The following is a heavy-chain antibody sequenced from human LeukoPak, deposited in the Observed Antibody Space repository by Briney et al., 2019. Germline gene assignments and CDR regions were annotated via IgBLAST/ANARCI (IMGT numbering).Heavy chain of an antibody. CDR1: GFTFSSYW. CDR2: INSDGSST. V-gene: IGHV3-74*01. D-gene: IGHD4-17*01. Sequence: GGSLRLSCAASGFTFSSYWMHWVRQAPGKGLVWVSRINSDGSSTSYADSVKGRFTISRDNAKNTLYLQMNSLRAEDTAVYYCARVDYGDYVFDYWGQGTLVTVSS. J-gene: IGHJ4*02. CDR3: ARVDYGDYVFDY.